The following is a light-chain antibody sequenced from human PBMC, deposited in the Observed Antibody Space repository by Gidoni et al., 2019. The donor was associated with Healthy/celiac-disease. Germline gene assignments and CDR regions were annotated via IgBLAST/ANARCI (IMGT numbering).Light chain of an antibody. CDR1: QSISSY. Sequence: DIQMTQSPSSLSASVGDRVTINCRASQSISSYLNWYQQKPVKAPKRLIYAASSLQSGVPSRFSGSGSGTDVTLTISSLQPEDFATYYCQQSYSTPLTFGGGTKVEIK. J-gene: IGKJ4*01. CDR3: QQSYSTPLT. V-gene: IGKV1-39*01. CDR2: AAS.